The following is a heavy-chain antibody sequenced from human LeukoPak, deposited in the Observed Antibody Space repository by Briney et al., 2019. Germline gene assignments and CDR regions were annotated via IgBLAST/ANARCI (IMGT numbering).Heavy chain of an antibody. Sequence: GGSLRLSCAASGFTFDDYAMHWVRQAPEKGLEWVSGISWDRGSIGYADSVKGRFTISRVNAKKSLYLQMNSLIAEDMALYYCAKDRFRDTAMAIDYWGQGTLVTVSS. CDR3: AKDRFRDTAMAIDY. CDR2: ISWDRGSI. J-gene: IGHJ4*02. D-gene: IGHD5-18*01. CDR1: GFTFDDYA. V-gene: IGHV3-9*03.